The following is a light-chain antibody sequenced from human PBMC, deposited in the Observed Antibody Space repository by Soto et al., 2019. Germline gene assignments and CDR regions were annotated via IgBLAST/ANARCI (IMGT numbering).Light chain of an antibody. Sequence: DIQMTQSPPTLSASVGDRVTITCRASQPISGWLAWYHQKPEKAPKLLIYDASNLESGVPSRFSGSGSGTEFTLTISSLQPEDFGIYYCQQYENYWTFGQGTKVDI. CDR2: DAS. V-gene: IGKV1-5*01. CDR3: QQYENYWT. J-gene: IGKJ1*01. CDR1: QPISGW.